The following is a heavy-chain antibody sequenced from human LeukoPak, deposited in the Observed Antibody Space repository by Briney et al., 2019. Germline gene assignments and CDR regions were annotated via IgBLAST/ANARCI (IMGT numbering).Heavy chain of an antibody. Sequence: SETLSLTCAVSGYSISSGYYWGWIRPPPGKGLEWIGSIYHSGSTYYNPSLKSRVTISVDTSKNQFSLKLSSVTAADMAVYYCARQHDFWSGYYYYYYMDVWGKGTTVTVSS. D-gene: IGHD3-3*01. CDR1: GYSISSGYY. CDR2: IYHSGST. CDR3: ARQHDFWSGYYYYYYMDV. V-gene: IGHV4-38-2*01. J-gene: IGHJ6*03.